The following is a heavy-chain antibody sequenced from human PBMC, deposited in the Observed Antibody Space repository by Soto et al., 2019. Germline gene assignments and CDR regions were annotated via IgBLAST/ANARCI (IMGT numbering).Heavy chain of an antibody. V-gene: IGHV1-69*06. CDR3: ARELVYCSSTSCLSRGGMDV. Sequence: ASVKVSCKASGGTFSSYAISWVRQAPGQGLEWMGGIIPIFGTANYAQKFQGRVTITADKSTSTAYMELSSLRSEDTAVYYCARELVYCSSTSCLSRGGMDVWGQGTTVTVSS. CDR2: IIPIFGTA. J-gene: IGHJ6*02. CDR1: GGTFSSYA. D-gene: IGHD2-2*01.